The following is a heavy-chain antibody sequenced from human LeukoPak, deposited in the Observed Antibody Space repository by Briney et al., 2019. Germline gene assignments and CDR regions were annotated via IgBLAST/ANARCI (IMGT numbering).Heavy chain of an antibody. CDR2: ISYDGSNK. D-gene: IGHD5-18*01. V-gene: IGHV3-30*04. J-gene: IGHJ4*02. Sequence: PGGSLRLSCAASGFTFSSYAMHWVRQAPGKGLEWVAVISYDGSNKYYADSVKGRFTISRDNSKNTLYLQMNSLRAEDTAVYYCAKEPSVGYSYGPAHFDYWGQGTLVTVSS. CDR1: GFTFSSYA. CDR3: AKEPSVGYSYGPAHFDY.